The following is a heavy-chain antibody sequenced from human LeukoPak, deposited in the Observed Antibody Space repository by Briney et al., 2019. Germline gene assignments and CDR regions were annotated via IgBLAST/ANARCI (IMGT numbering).Heavy chain of an antibody. CDR1: GYTFTGYY. CDR2: INPNSGGT. CDR3: AREVIKDFWSGYYSAFDI. V-gene: IGHV1-2*02. J-gene: IGHJ3*02. Sequence: ASVKVSCKASGYTFTGYYMHWVRQAPGQGLEWMGWINPNSGGTNYAQKFQGRVTKTRDTSISTAYMELSRLRSDDTAVYYCAREVIKDFWSGYYSAFDIWGQGTMVTVSS. D-gene: IGHD3-3*01.